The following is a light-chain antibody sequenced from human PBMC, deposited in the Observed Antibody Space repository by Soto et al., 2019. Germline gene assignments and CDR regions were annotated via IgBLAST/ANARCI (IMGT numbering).Light chain of an antibody. CDR2: GTS. CDR3: QQYVSWT. J-gene: IGKJ1*01. V-gene: IGKV3-20*01. Sequence: DIVLTQSPGTLSVSPGERATLSCRASQTICSNYLAWYQQKPGQPPSLLIYGTSSRATGIPDRFSGSGSGTDFTLTISRLEPEDSAIYYCQQYVSWTFGQGTKVEIK. CDR1: QTICSNY.